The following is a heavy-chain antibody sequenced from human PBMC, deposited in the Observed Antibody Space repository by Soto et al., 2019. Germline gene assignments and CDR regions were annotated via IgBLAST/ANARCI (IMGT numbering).Heavy chain of an antibody. CDR2: IYRDGGGT. V-gene: IGHV3-9*02. D-gene: IGHD6-25*01. CDR3: QKDETPAAADY. J-gene: IGHJ4*02. CDR1: GFKAHQYA. Sequence: EVQLLESGGGLVQPGRSLRLSCTVSGFKAHQYAMHWVRQAPGKGLEWVSGIYRDGGGTDYADSVKGRFTVSRDNVKNALCLQMNRLRSDDTALYSCQKDETPAAADYWGQGILVTVSS.